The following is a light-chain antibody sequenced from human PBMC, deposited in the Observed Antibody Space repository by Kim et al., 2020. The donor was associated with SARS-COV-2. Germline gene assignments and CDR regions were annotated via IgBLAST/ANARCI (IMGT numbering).Light chain of an antibody. V-gene: IGKV3-11*01. CDR2: DAS. CDR1: QSVSSY. Sequence: SPGERATLSCRASQSVSSYLAWYHQKPGQAPRLLIYDASNRATGIPARFSGSGSGTDFTLTISSLEPEDFAVYYCQQRSNWPPITFGQGTRLEIK. CDR3: QQRSNWPPIT. J-gene: IGKJ5*01.